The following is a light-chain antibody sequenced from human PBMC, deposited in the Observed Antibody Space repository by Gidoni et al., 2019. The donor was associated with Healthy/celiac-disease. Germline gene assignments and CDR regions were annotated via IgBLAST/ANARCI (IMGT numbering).Light chain of an antibody. CDR1: QSVLYSSNNKNY. CDR2: WAS. J-gene: IGKJ1*01. Sequence: DIVMTQSPDCLPASLGERATINCKSSQSVLYSSNNKNYLAWYQQKPGQPPKLLIYWASTRESGVPDRFSGSGSGTDFTLTISSLQAEDVAVYYCQQYYSTPWTFGQGTKVEIK. CDR3: QQYYSTPWT. V-gene: IGKV4-1*01.